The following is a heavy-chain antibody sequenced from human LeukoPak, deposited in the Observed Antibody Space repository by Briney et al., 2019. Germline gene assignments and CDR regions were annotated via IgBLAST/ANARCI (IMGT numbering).Heavy chain of an antibody. CDR3: ASFDLHYYNYMDV. J-gene: IGHJ6*03. CDR2: ITSSSSDM. D-gene: IGHD3-9*01. Sequence: GGSLRLACAASGFTFSSYNMNWVRQAPGKGLEWVSSITSSSSDMYYADSVKGRFTISRDNTKKSLYLQMNSLRVEDTAVYYCASFDLHYYNYMDVWGKGTTVTVS. V-gene: IGHV3-21*01. CDR1: GFTFSSYN.